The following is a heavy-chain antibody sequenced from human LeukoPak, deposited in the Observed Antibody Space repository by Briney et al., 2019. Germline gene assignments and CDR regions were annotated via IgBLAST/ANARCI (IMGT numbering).Heavy chain of an antibody. CDR1: GFTFSSYG. Sequence: GGSLRLSCAASGFTFSSYGMHWVRQAPGKGLEWVAFIRYDGSNKYYADSVKGRFTISRDNSKNTLYLQMNSLRAEDTAVYYCAKDWGDDYNPYYFDYWGQGTLVTVSS. V-gene: IGHV3-30*02. D-gene: IGHD5-24*01. J-gene: IGHJ4*02. CDR3: AKDWGDDYNPYYFDY. CDR2: IRYDGSNK.